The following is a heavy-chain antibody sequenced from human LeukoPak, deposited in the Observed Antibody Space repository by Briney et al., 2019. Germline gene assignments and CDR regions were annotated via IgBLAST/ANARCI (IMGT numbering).Heavy chain of an antibody. CDR1: GFTFSSYA. CDR3: AKAAAAPGFDF. D-gene: IGHD6-13*01. CDR2: ISYDGSNK. V-gene: IGHV3-30-3*01. Sequence: GGSLRLSCAASGFTFSSYAMHWVRQAPGKGLEWVAVISYDGSNKYYADSVKGRFTISRDNSKNTIYLQMNSLRAEDTALYYCAKAAAAPGFDFWGQGTLVTVSS. J-gene: IGHJ4*02.